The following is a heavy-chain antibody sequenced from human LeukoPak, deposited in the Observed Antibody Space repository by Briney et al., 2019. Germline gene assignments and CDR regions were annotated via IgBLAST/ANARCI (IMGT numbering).Heavy chain of an antibody. Sequence: SGPTLVKPTQPLTLTCTFSGFSLSTSGVGVGWIRQPPAKALEWLALIYWNDDKRYSPSLKSRLTITKDTSKNQVVLTMTNMDPVDTATYYCAHRLGAYYDFWSGQYFDYWGQGTLVTVSS. D-gene: IGHD3-3*01. CDR1: GFSLSTSGVG. V-gene: IGHV2-5*01. J-gene: IGHJ4*02. CDR3: AHRLGAYYDFWSGQYFDY. CDR2: IYWNDDK.